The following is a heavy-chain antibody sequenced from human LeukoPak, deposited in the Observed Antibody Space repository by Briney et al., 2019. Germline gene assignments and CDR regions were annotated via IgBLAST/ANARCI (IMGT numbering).Heavy chain of an antibody. CDR3: AGGRYSSGWSTTHPTSGFDY. CDR2: IYASGST. V-gene: IGHV4-4*07. Sequence: PSETLSLTCTVSGDSISSYYWSWIRRPAGKGLEWIGRIYASGSTNYNPSLKSRVTMSLDTSKNQFSLNLSSVTAADTAVYCCAGGRYSSGWSTTHPTSGFDYWGQGTLVTVSS. J-gene: IGHJ4*02. D-gene: IGHD6-19*01. CDR1: GDSISSYY.